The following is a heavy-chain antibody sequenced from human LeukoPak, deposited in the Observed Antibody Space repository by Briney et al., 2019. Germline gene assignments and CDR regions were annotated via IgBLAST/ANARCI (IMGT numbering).Heavy chain of an antibody. J-gene: IGHJ4*02. CDR1: AYTFTGYY. CDR3: ARGSITMVRGFVDY. CDR2: INPNSGGT. D-gene: IGHD3-10*01. V-gene: IGHV1-2*02. Sequence: GASVKVSCKASAYTFTGYYMHWVRQAPGQGLEWMGWINPNSGGTNYAQKFQGRVTMTRDTSISTAYMELSRLRSDDTAVYYCARGSITMVRGFVDYWGQGTLVTVSS.